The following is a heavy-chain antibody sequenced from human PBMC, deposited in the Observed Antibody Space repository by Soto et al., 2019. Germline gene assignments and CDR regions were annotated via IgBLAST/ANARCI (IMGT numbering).Heavy chain of an antibody. CDR2: INHSGST. CDR1: GGSFSGYY. D-gene: IGHD2-15*01. CDR3: ARGRRWLVGYFDY. Sequence: SETLSLTCAVYGGSFSGYYWSWIRQPPGKGLEWIGEINHSGSTNYNPSHKSRVTISVDTSKNQFSLKLSSVTAADTAVYYCARGRRWLVGYFDYWGQGTLVTVSS. J-gene: IGHJ4*02. V-gene: IGHV4-34*01.